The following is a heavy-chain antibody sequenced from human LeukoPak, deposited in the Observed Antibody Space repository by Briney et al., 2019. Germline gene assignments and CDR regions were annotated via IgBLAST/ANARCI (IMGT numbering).Heavy chain of an antibody. V-gene: IGHV1-2*02. CDR3: ARAGSYYDSSGHNDAFDI. Sequence: ASVKVSCKASGYTFTGYYMHWVRQAPGQGLEWMGWINPNSGGTNYAQKFQGRVTMTRDTSISTAYMELSRLRSDDTAVYYCARAGSYYDSSGHNDAFDIWGQGTMVTVSS. CDR2: INPNSGGT. D-gene: IGHD3-22*01. J-gene: IGHJ3*02. CDR1: GYTFTGYY.